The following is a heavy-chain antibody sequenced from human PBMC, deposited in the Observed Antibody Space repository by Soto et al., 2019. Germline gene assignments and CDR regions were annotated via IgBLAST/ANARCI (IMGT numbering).Heavy chain of an antibody. CDR2: INDSGNI. V-gene: IGHV4-34*01. CDR3: ARGLILWFGELSRRGGYYYYMDV. CDR1: GGSFSGYQ. J-gene: IGHJ6*03. Sequence: QVQLQQWGAGLLKPSETLSLTCAVYGGSFSGYQWSWIRQTPGKGLEWIGEINDSGNINYNPSLKSRVTIFLDTTKKQISLKLSSVTAADPAVYYCARGLILWFGELSRRGGYYYYMDVWVKGTTVIVSS. D-gene: IGHD3-10*01.